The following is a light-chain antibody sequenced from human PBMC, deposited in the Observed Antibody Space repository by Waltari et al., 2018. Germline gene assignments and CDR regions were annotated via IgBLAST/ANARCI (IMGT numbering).Light chain of an antibody. J-gene: IGKJ2*01. CDR2: DTN. V-gene: IGKV3-11*01. Sequence: EIVLTQSPVTLSLSPVERATLSCRASQSVSSYLAWYRQKPGQPPSLLIYDTNTRATGIPARFSGSGSGTDFTLTISSLEPEDFALYYCQQRYNWPHTFGQGTKVEI. CDR3: QQRYNWPHT. CDR1: QSVSSY.